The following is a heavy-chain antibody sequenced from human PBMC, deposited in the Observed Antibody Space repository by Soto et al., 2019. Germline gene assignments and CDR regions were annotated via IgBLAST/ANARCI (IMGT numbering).Heavy chain of an antibody. Sequence: GGSLRLSCAASGFTVSSNYMSWVRQAPGKGLEWVSVIYSGGSTYYADSVKGRFTISRDNSKNTLYLQMNSLRAEDTAVYYCARDSSSGWSTLFYWGQGTLVTVSS. V-gene: IGHV3-66*01. CDR1: GFTVSSNY. J-gene: IGHJ4*02. CDR3: ARDSSSGWSTLFY. CDR2: IYSGGST. D-gene: IGHD6-19*01.